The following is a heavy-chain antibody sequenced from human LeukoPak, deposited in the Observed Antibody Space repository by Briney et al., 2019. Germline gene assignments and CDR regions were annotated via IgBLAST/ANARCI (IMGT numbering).Heavy chain of an antibody. J-gene: IGHJ4*02. Sequence: GGSLRLPCAASGFTFSSYAMSWVRQTPGKGLVWVSRINADGSLTNYADSVKGRFTIFRDNAKNTLYLQMNSLRAEDTAVYYCASELAHCVGDCLKNWGQGTLVTVSS. D-gene: IGHD2-21*02. V-gene: IGHV3-74*01. CDR3: ASELAHCVGDCLKN. CDR1: GFTFSSYA. CDR2: INADGSLT.